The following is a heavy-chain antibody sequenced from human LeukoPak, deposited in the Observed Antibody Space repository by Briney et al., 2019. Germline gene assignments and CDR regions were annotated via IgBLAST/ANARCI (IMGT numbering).Heavy chain of an antibody. CDR2: IRSKAYGGTT. CDR3: TREDYDSSGYYLDY. V-gene: IGHV3-49*03. CDR1: GFTFGDYA. D-gene: IGHD3-22*01. J-gene: IGHJ4*02. Sequence: GGTLTLSCTASGFTFGDYAMSWFRQPPGKGLEWVGFIRSKAYGGTTDYPASVKGRFTISRDDSNSIAYLQMNSLNTEDTAVYYCTREDYDSSGYYLDYWGKGTMVTVSS.